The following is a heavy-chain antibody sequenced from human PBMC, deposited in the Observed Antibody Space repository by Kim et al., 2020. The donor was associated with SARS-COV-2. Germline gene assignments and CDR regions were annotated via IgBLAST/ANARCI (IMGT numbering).Heavy chain of an antibody. Sequence: SETLSLTCTVSGGSISSYYWSWIRQPPGKGLEWIGYIYYSGSTNYNPSLKSRVTISVDTSKNQFSLKLSSVTAADTAVYYCARVGRSSGWSDYFDYWGQGTLVTVSS. V-gene: IGHV4-59*01. J-gene: IGHJ4*02. D-gene: IGHD6-19*01. CDR2: IYYSGST. CDR3: ARVGRSSGWSDYFDY. CDR1: GGSISSYY.